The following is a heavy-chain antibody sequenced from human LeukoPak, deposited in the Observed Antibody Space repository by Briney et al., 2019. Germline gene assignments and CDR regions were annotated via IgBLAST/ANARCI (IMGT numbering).Heavy chain of an antibody. D-gene: IGHD2-2*02. J-gene: IGHJ4*02. CDR2: ISSSSTI. CDR1: GFTFSSYS. V-gene: IGHV3-48*04. Sequence: GGSLRLSCAASGFTFSSYSMNWVRQAPGKGLEWVSYISSSSTIYYADSVKGRFTISRDNAKNSLYLQMNSLRAEDTAVYYCARDLPNLGYCSSTSCYTPPDYWGQGTLVTVSS. CDR3: ARDLPNLGYCSSTSCYTPPDY.